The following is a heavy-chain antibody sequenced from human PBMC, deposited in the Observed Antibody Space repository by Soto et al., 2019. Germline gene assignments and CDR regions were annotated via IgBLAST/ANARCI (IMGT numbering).Heavy chain of an antibody. D-gene: IGHD2-15*01. V-gene: IGHV3-21*01. J-gene: IGHJ4*02. Sequence: EVQLVESGGGLVKPGGSLRLSCAASGFTFSNYCMNWVRQAPGKGLEWVSSISSSSSYIFYAESVKGRFTISRDNAKTSLYLQMNSLTAEDTAVYYCARDRVVGATPTYFFDYWGQGILVTVSS. CDR3: ARDRVVGATPTYFFDY. CDR2: ISSSSSYI. CDR1: GFTFSNYC.